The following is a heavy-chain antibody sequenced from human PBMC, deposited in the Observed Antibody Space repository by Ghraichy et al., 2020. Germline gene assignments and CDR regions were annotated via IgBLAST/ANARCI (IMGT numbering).Heavy chain of an antibody. J-gene: IGHJ4*02. Sequence: GSLRLSCVGSGFTFSDSAMSWFRQAPGKGLEWVSAISGSGVNVYYVDSVKGRFTISRDNSKNVVHLQMNRLRIEDTAVYYCAQDPWFYFDSSGSGFAHWGQGTQITVSS. CDR3: AQDPWFYFDSSGSGFAH. CDR1: GFTFSDSA. D-gene: IGHD3-22*01. CDR2: ISGSGVNV. V-gene: IGHV3-23*01.